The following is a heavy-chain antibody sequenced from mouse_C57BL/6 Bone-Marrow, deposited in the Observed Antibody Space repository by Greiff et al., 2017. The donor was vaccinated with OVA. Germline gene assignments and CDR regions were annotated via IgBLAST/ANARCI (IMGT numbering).Heavy chain of an antibody. D-gene: IGHD1-1*01. J-gene: IGHJ2*01. CDR1: GFTFNTYA. V-gene: IGHV10-3*01. CDR2: IRSKSSNYAT. CDR3: VRGGTTVVAPRFDY. Sequence: EVKLVESGGGLVQPKGSLKLSCAASGFTFNTYAMHWVRQAPGKGLEWVARIRSKSSNYATYYADSVKDRFTISRDDSQSMLYLQMNTLKTEDTAMYYCVRGGTTVVAPRFDYWGQGTTLTVSS.